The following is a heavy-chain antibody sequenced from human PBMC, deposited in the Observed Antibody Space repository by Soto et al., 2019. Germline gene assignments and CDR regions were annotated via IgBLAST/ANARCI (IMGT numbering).Heavy chain of an antibody. CDR1: GFTFSSYG. CDR2: IWDDGSNK. V-gene: IGHV3-33*01. D-gene: IGHD2-15*01. J-gene: IGHJ4*02. CDR3: ARDGYCSGGSCYSVPVFDY. Sequence: QVQLVESGGGVVQPGRSLRLSCAASGFTFSSYGMHWVRQAPGKGLEWVAVIWDDGSNKYYADSVKGRFTISRDNSKKTLYLQMNSLRAEDTAVYYCARDGYCSGGSCYSVPVFDYWGQGTLVTVSS.